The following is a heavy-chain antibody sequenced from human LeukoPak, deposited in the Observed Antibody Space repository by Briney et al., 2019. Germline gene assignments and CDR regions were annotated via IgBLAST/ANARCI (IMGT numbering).Heavy chain of an antibody. CDR1: GFTFSSYA. CDR2: ISYDGSNR. CDR3: ARCRDYNFWSGSAIDY. Sequence: PGGSLRLSCAASGFTFSSYAMHWVRQAPGKGLEWVAVISYDGSNRYYADSVKGRFTISRDNSKNTLYLQMNSLRTEDTAVYYCARCRDYNFWSGSAIDYWGQGTLVTVSS. J-gene: IGHJ4*02. V-gene: IGHV3-30-3*01. D-gene: IGHD3-3*01.